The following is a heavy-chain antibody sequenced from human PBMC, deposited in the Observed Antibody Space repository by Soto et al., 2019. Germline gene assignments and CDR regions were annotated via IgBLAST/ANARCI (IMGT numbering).Heavy chain of an antibody. CDR2: ISSSSSTI. J-gene: IGHJ6*02. V-gene: IGHV3-48*01. CDR3: ARDKGYYGFYYYYGMDV. D-gene: IGHD3-10*01. CDR1: GFTFSSYS. Sequence: GGTLRLSCEASGFTFSSYSMNWVRQAPGKGLEWVSYISSSSSTIYYADSVKGRFTISRDNAKNSLYLQMNSLRAEDTAVYYCARDKGYYGFYYYYGMDVWGQGTTVTVSS.